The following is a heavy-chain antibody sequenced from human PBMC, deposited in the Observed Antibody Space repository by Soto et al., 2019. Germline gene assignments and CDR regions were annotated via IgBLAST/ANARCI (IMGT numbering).Heavy chain of an antibody. J-gene: IGHJ4*02. CDR3: TKVGPVAEELDY. D-gene: IGHD2-2*01. CDR1: GFTFTNAW. CDR2: IRGKTAGGTI. V-gene: IGHV3-15*01. Sequence: EVQLVESGGGLVKPGGSLRLSCAASGFTFTNAWMSWVRQAPGKGLEWVGRIRGKTAGGTIDYAAGVKGRFAISRDDSKNTLYLQMNSLKTEDTAVYYCTKVGPVAEELDYWGQGTLVTVSS.